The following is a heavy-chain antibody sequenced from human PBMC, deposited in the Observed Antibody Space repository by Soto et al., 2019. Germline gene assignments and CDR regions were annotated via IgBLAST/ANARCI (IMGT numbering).Heavy chain of an antibody. CDR2: INHSGST. D-gene: IGHD7-27*01. CDR1: GGSFSGYY. Sequence: QSQTLSLTCAVYGGSFSGYYWSWIRQPPGKGLEWIGEINHSGSTNYNPSLKSRVTISVDTSKNQFSLKLSSVTAADTAVYYCARNWGGFDYWGQGTLVTVSS. CDR3: ARNWGGFDY. V-gene: IGHV4-34*01. J-gene: IGHJ4*02.